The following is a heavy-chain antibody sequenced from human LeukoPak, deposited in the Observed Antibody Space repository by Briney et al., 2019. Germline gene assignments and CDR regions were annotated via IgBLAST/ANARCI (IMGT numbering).Heavy chain of an antibody. J-gene: IGHJ4*02. CDR2: ISSDGSST. CDR3: ARGYSGSYRVDY. D-gene: IGHD1-26*01. V-gene: IGHV3-74*01. CDR1: GFTFSSYW. Sequence: GGSLRLSCAASGFTFSSYWMHWLRQAPGKALVWVSRISSDGSSTTYADSVKGRFTISRDDAKNTLYLQMNSLRAEDTAVYYCARGYSGSYRVDYWGQGTLVTVSS.